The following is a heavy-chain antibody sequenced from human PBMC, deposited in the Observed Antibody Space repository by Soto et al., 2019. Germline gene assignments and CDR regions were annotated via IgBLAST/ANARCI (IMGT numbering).Heavy chain of an antibody. V-gene: IGHV1-18*01. Sequence: ASVKVSCKASGYTFTSYGISWVRQAPGQGLEWMGWISAYNGNTNYAQKLQGRVTMTTDTSTSTAYMELRSLRSDDTAVYYCARGIAAAEHERTRGDYWGQGTLVTVSS. CDR3: ARGIAAAEHERTRGDY. CDR2: ISAYNGNT. CDR1: GYTFTSYG. J-gene: IGHJ4*02. D-gene: IGHD6-13*01.